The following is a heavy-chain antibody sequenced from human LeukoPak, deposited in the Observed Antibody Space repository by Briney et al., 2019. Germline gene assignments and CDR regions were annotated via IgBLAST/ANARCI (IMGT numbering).Heavy chain of an antibody. CDR3: AKARTEYSSFSVWFDP. CDR1: GFTFSSYG. D-gene: IGHD6-6*01. CDR2: ISYDGSNK. J-gene: IGHJ5*02. V-gene: IGHV3-30*18. Sequence: PGGSLRLSCAASGFTFSSYGMHWVRQAPGKGLEWVAVISYDGSNKYYADSVKGRFTISRDNSKNTLYLQMNSLRAEDTAVYYCAKARTEYSSFSVWFDPWGQGTLVTVSS.